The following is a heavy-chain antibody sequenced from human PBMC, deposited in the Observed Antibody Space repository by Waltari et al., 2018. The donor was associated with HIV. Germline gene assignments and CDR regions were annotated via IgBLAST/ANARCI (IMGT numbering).Heavy chain of an antibody. CDR1: GFDFSRFS. CDR2: LRRDTYEA. Sequence: LVQSGGGEVPEGGSLLLSCSGSGFDFSRFSLTWVRQTPRRGLEWVASLRRDTYEANYLASVRGRFTISRDNARSSAFLEMTGLRVEDTATYYCVRDDPGYVPIDYWGQGSQVIVS. CDR3: VRDDPGYVPIDY. D-gene: IGHD2-15*01. V-gene: IGHV3-21*04. J-gene: IGHJ4*02.